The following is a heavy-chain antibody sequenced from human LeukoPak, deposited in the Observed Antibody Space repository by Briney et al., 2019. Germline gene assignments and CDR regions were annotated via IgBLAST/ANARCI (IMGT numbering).Heavy chain of an antibody. CDR3: ARDRVTMVRGVRLEDYYYYGMDV. J-gene: IGHJ6*02. V-gene: IGHV4-31*03. D-gene: IGHD3-10*01. Sequence: SETLSLTCTVSGGSISSGGYYWSWIRQHPGTGLEWIGYIYYSGSTYYNPSLKSRVTISVDTSKNQFSLKLSSVTAADTAVYYCARDRVTMVRGVRLEDYYYYGMDVWGQGTTVTVSS. CDR1: GGSISSGGYY. CDR2: IYYSGST.